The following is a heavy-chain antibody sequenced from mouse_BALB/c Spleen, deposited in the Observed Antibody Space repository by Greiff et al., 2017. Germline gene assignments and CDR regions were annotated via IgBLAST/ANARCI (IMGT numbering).Heavy chain of an antibody. Sequence: EVKLVESGGGLVQPGGSRKLSCAASGFTFSDYGMAWVRQAPGKGPEWVAFISNLAYSIYYADTVTGRFTISRENAKNTLYLEMSSLRSEDTAMYYCARDLGRGYFDVWGAGTTVTVSS. D-gene: IGHD4-1*01. J-gene: IGHJ1*01. CDR1: GFTFSDYG. CDR3: ARDLGRGYFDV. V-gene: IGHV5-15*02. CDR2: ISNLAYSI.